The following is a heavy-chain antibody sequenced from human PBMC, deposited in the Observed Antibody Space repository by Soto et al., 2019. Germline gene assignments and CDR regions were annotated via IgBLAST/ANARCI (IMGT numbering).Heavy chain of an antibody. Sequence: EVQLVESGGGLVQPGGSLRLSCAASGFTFSDHYMDWVRQAPGKGLEWVGRSGSKANSYTTQYAASVKGRFTIAREDSKNSLYVQMNSLKIEDTAVYYCARVKGSGRYDMDVWGQGTTVTVSS. D-gene: IGHD3-10*01. CDR1: GFTFSDHY. CDR3: ARVKGSGRYDMDV. CDR2: SGSKANSYTT. J-gene: IGHJ6*02. V-gene: IGHV3-72*01.